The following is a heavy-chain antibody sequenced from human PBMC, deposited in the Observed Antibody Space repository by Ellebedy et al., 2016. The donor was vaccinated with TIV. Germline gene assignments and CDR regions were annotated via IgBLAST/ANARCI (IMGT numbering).Heavy chain of an antibody. Sequence: MPSETLSLTCTVSGYSIRSGYYWGWIRQAPGKGLEWIGSIYHSGTTYYNPSLKSRVTISVDTSKNQFSLKPSSVTAADTAVYYCARQRTTLGDWFDPWGQGTLVTASS. CDR1: GYSIRSGYY. J-gene: IGHJ5*02. V-gene: IGHV4-38-2*02. CDR2: IYHSGTT. CDR3: ARQRTTLGDWFDP. D-gene: IGHD2-2*01.